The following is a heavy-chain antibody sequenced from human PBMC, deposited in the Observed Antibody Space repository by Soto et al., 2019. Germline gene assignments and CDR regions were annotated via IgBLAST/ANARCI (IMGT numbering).Heavy chain of an antibody. Sequence: GGSLRLSCAASGFTFSSYSMNWVRQAPGKGLEWVSSISSSSSYIYYADSVKGRFTISRDNAKNSLYLQMNSLRAEDTAVYYCARDLQLWFGELLPTFDYWGQGTLVTVSS. V-gene: IGHV3-21*01. CDR1: GFTFSSYS. J-gene: IGHJ4*02. CDR2: ISSSSSYI. CDR3: ARDLQLWFGELLPTFDY. D-gene: IGHD3-10*01.